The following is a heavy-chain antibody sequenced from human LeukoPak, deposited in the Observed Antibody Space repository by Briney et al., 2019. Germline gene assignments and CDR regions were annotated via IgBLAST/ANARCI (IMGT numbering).Heavy chain of an antibody. Sequence: SETLSLTCTVSGGSISSYYWSWIRQPPGKGLEWIGYIYYSGSTNYNPSLKSRVTISVDTSKNQFSLKLSSVTAADTAVYYCVLGGNDPYYGMDVWGQGTTVTVSS. CDR2: IYYSGST. J-gene: IGHJ6*02. CDR1: GGSISSYY. CDR3: VLGGNDPYYGMDV. D-gene: IGHD1-1*01. V-gene: IGHV4-59*01.